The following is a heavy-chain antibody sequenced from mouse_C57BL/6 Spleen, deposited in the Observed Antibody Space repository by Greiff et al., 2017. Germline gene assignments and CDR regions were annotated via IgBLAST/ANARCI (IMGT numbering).Heavy chain of an antibody. CDR3: ARHNGSSPWYFDV. D-gene: IGHD1-1*01. V-gene: IGHV5-9*01. CDR2: ISGGGGNT. Sequence: DVQLVESGGGLVKPGGSLKLSCAASGFTFSSYTMSWVRQTPEKRLEWVATISGGGGNTYYPDSVKGRFTISRDNAKNTLYLQMSSLRSEDTALYYCARHNGSSPWYFDVWGTGTTVTVSS. J-gene: IGHJ1*03. CDR1: GFTFSSYT.